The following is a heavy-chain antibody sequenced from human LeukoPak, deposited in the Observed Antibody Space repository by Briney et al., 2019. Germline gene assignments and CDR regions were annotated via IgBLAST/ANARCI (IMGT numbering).Heavy chain of an antibody. V-gene: IGHV1-2*02. CDR2: INPNIGVT. Sequence: ASVKVSCKASGYTFTGYYMHWVRQAPGQGLEWMGWINPNIGVTNYAQKFQGRVTLTRDTSITTVYMELSRLTSDDTAIFYCAVAPGDYWGQGTLVTVSS. CDR1: GYTFTGYY. CDR3: AVAPGDY. J-gene: IGHJ4*02. D-gene: IGHD2-21*01.